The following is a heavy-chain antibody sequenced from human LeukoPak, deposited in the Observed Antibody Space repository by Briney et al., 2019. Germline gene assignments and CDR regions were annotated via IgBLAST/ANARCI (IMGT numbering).Heavy chain of an antibody. CDR3: ARHSLIGTTPFDY. V-gene: IGHV1-46*01. Sequence: GASVKVSCKASGYTFISYYIHWVRQAPGQGLEWMGLINPSSGNTPYAQQFQGRVTMTRDTSTSTVYMELSSLRSGDTAVYYCARHSLIGTTPFDYWGQGTLVTVPS. D-gene: IGHD1-20*01. CDR1: GYTFISYY. J-gene: IGHJ4*02. CDR2: INPSSGNT.